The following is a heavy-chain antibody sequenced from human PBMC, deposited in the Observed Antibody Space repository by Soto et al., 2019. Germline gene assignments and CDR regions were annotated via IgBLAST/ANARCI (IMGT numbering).Heavy chain of an antibody. Sequence: EVQLVQSGAEVKKPGESLKISCKGSGYSFTSYWIGWVRQMPGKGLEWMGIIYPGDSDTRYSPSFQGQVTISADKSISTAYLQWSSLKASDTAMYYCARRGYYDSSGYSPVSFAFFDYWGQGTLVTVSS. CDR1: GYSFTSYW. J-gene: IGHJ4*02. V-gene: IGHV5-51*01. D-gene: IGHD3-22*01. CDR3: ARRGYYDSSGYSPVSFAFFDY. CDR2: IYPGDSDT.